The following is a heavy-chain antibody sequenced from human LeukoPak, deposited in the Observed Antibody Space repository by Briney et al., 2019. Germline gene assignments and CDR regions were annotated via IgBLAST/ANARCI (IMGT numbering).Heavy chain of an antibody. D-gene: IGHD2-2*01. CDR1: GGSLSSYY. V-gene: IGHV4-59*01. J-gene: IGHJ4*02. CDR3: ASGVGAFDY. Sequence: SETLSLTCTVSGGSLSSYYWSWIRQPPGKGLEWIGYIYYSGSTNYNPSLKSRVTISVDTSKNQFSLKLSSVTAADTAVYYCASGVGAFDYWGQGTLVTVSS. CDR2: IYYSGST.